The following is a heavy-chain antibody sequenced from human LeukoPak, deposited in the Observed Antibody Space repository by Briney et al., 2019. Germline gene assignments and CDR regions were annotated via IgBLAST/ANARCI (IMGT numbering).Heavy chain of an antibody. CDR1: GFTFSSYA. V-gene: IGHV3-23*01. Sequence: GGSLRLSCAAYGFTFSSYAMSWVRQAPGKGMEWVSAISGSGGSTYYADSVEGRFTISRDNAKNSLYLQMNSLRAEDTAVYYCARDHGGGPGSLDYWGQGTLVTVSS. CDR2: ISGSGGST. CDR3: ARDHGGGPGSLDY. D-gene: IGHD2-15*01. J-gene: IGHJ4*02.